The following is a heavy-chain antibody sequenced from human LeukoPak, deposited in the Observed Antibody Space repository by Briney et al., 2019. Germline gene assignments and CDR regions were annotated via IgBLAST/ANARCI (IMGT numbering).Heavy chain of an antibody. CDR2: IYYSGST. V-gene: IGHV4-39*01. D-gene: IGHD3-10*01. CDR1: GGSISSSSSH. CDR3: ARRNYGSGSFPLDY. Sequence: SETLSLTCTVSGGSISSSSSHWGWIRQPPGKGLEWIGSIYYSGSTYYNPSLKSRVTISVDTSKNQFSLKLSSVTAADTAVYYCARRNYGSGSFPLDYWGQGTLVTVSS. J-gene: IGHJ4*02.